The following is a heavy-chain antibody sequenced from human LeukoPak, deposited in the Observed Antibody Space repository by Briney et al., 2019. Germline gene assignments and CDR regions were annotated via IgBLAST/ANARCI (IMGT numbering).Heavy chain of an antibody. CDR2: INHSGST. D-gene: IGHD6-13*01. J-gene: IGHJ4*02. CDR3: ARGRRVAAAYDY. V-gene: IGHV4-34*01. CDR1: GGSFSGYY. Sequence: TPSETLSLTRAVYGGSFSGYYWSWIRQPPGKGLEWIGEINHSGSTNYNPSLKSRVTISVDTSKNQFSLKLSSVTAADTAVYYCARGRRVAAAYDYWGQGTLVTVSS.